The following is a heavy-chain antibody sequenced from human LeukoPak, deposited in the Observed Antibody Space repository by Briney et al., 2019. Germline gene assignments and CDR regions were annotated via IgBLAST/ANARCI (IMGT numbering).Heavy chain of an antibody. V-gene: IGHV4-4*07. CDR2: IYSSGSI. CDR1: AGSISTYY. D-gene: IGHD5-12*01. Sequence: LGTLSLTCAVPAGSISTYYWSWIRQPAGKGLEWIGRIYSSGSIKYNPYPKSRVTMSVEATMNQISLKLRSVAGAHTAVYYCARVRSVDILVWLDPWGQGTLVTVSS. CDR3: ARVRSVDILVWLDP. J-gene: IGHJ5*02.